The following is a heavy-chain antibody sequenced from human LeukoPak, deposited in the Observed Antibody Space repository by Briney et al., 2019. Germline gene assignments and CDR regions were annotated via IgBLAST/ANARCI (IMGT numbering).Heavy chain of an antibody. CDR2: INSGGSGT. CDR1: GFPLSNYW. CDR3: ATSLGPLTEY. J-gene: IGHJ4*02. D-gene: IGHD7-27*01. V-gene: IGHV3-74*01. Sequence: GGSLRLSCAASGFPLSNYWMHWVRQTAGKGLVWVSRINSGGSGTSYADSVEGRFTISRDNAKNILYLQMNSLRAEDTALYYCATSLGPLTEYWGQGTLVTVSS.